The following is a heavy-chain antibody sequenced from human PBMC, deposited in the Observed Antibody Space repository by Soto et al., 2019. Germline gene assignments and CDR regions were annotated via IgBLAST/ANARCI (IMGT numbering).Heavy chain of an antibody. Sequence: QVQLVESGGGVVQPGRSLRLSCAASGFTFSNYALHWVRQAPGRGLEWVALISFDGNNNYYTNSVKGRFNISRDNSKNTLYLQMNSLRAEDTAVYYCGRCTGTSCHLGADFWGQGTLVIVSS. CDR1: GFTFSNYA. D-gene: IGHD2-2*01. CDR2: ISFDGNNN. CDR3: GRCTGTSCHLGADF. V-gene: IGHV3-30-3*01. J-gene: IGHJ4*02.